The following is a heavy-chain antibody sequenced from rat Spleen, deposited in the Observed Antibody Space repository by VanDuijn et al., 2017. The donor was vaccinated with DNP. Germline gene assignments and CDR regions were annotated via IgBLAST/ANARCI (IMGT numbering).Heavy chain of an antibody. Sequence: EVQLVESGGGLVQAGRSLKLSCAASGFTFSDYNMAWVRQAPKKGLEWVATINYDGSNTYYRDSVKGKFNGSRDNAKSTLYLQMDSLRSDDTATYYCTPASGFDYWGQGVMVTVSS. CDR3: TPASGFDY. V-gene: IGHV5S10*01. CDR2: INYDGSNT. D-gene: IGHD4-3*01. J-gene: IGHJ2*01. CDR1: GFTFSDYN.